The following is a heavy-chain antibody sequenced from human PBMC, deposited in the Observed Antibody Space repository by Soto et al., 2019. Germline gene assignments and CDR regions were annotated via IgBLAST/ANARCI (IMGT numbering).Heavy chain of an antibody. CDR3: VDGLIRGDGYIDFGY. CDR2: IFAGGGST. Sequence: PGGSLRLSCAPSGFTFSNYAMFWVRQAPGKGLEWVSTIFAGGGSTYYADSVKGRFTISRDNSKNILFLQMDSLRAEDTAVYFCVDGLIRGDGYIDFGYWGQGSLGTVSS. J-gene: IGHJ4*02. V-gene: IGHV3-23*01. CDR1: GFTFSNYA. D-gene: IGHD3-10*01.